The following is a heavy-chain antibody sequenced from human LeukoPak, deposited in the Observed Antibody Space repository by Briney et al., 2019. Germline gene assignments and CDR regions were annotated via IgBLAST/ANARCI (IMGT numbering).Heavy chain of an antibody. CDR1: GFNLSTYS. D-gene: IGHD3-9*01. CDR2: ITTSHTYI. Sequence: GGSLRLSCAASGFNLSTYSMHWVRQTPEKGLKWVSSITTSHTYIYYADSVRGRFTISRDSAKNSLYLQMISLRAEDTAIYYCARGKGARHYDWLVKDYWGQGTLVTVSS. CDR3: ARGKGARHYDWLVKDY. J-gene: IGHJ4*02. V-gene: IGHV3-21*01.